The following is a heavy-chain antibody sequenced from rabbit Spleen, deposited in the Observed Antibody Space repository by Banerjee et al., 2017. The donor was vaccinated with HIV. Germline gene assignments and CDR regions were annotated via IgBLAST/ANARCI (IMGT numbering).Heavy chain of an antibody. CDR1: GFSFGDRDV. CDR2: INAATGKP. Sequence: QEQLVESGGGLVQPEGSLTLTCKASGFSFGDRDVMCWVRQAPGKGLEWIACINAATGKPVYATWAKGRFTISRTSSTTVTLQVTSLTAADTATYFCARDTGTSFSSYGMDLWGQGTLVTVS. J-gene: IGHJ6*01. CDR3: ARDTGTSFSSYGMDL. V-gene: IGHV1S45*01. D-gene: IGHD7-1*01.